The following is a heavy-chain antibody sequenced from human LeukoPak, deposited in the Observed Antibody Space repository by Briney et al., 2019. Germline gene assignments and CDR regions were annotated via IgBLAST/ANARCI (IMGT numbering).Heavy chain of an antibody. D-gene: IGHD4-23*01. Sequence: HAGGSLRLSCGASGFPFSSYGVHWVRQAPGRGLEWVALISYDGNNRYYAHSVKGRLPIPRDHSKNTLYLQLNSLRAQDTGVYYCARDGVDYGGNSYYYYYIDVLGKAATVSVSS. CDR2: ISYDGNNR. CDR3: ARDGVDYGGNSYYYYYIDV. V-gene: IGHV3-30*03. CDR1: GFPFSSYG. J-gene: IGHJ6*03.